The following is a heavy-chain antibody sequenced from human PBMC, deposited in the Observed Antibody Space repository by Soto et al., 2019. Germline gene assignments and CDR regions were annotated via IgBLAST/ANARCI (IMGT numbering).Heavy chain of an antibody. J-gene: IGHJ6*02. Sequence: GASVNVSCKASGYTFTSSGISWVRQAPGQGLEWMGWISTDNGNTNYAQHLQGRVSMTTDTSTSTAYMDLRSLRSDDTAVYYCARGQGITTFGVYSMYYYGMDVWG. CDR2: ISTDNGNT. V-gene: IGHV1-18*01. CDR1: GYTFTSSG. CDR3: ARGQGITTFGVYSMYYYGMDV. D-gene: IGHD3-3*01.